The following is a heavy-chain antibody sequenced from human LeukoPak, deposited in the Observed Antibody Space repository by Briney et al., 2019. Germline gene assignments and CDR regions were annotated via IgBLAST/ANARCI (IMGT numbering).Heavy chain of an antibody. D-gene: IGHD3-10*01. CDR1: GYTLTELP. Sequence: ASVKVSCKVSGYTLTELPMHWVRQAPGKGLEWMGGFDPEDGETIYAQKFQGRVTMTEDTSTDTAYMELSSLRSEDTAVYYCATVFTMVRDIPDYWGQGTLVTVSS. V-gene: IGHV1-24*01. J-gene: IGHJ4*02. CDR3: ATVFTMVRDIPDY. CDR2: FDPEDGET.